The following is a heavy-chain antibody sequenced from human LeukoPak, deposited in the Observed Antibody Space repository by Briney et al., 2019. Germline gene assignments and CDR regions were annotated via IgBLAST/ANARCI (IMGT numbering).Heavy chain of an antibody. CDR2: ISYDGSNK. CDR3: AKSPFGVVTAFDY. D-gene: IGHD2-21*02. CDR1: GFTFSSYG. Sequence: PGGSLRLSCAASGFTFSSYGMHWVRQAPGKGLEWVAVISYDGSNKYYADSVKGRFTISRDNSKNTLYLQMNSLRAEDTAVYCCAKSPFGVVTAFDYWGQGTLVTVSS. V-gene: IGHV3-30*18. J-gene: IGHJ4*02.